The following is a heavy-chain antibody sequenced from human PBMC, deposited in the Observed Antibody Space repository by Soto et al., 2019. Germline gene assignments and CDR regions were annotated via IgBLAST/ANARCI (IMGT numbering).Heavy chain of an antibody. CDR1: GGSISSYY. J-gene: IGHJ4*02. V-gene: IGHV4-59*08. D-gene: IGHD1-1*01. Sequence: QVQLQESGPGLVKPSETLSLTCTVSGGSISSYYWSWIRQPPGKGLEWIGYIYYSGSTNYNPSLKPRVTIPVATSKNQFSLRPSSVAAADTAVYYCAGRYGYSFDFWGQGTLVTVSS. CDR3: AGRYGYSFDF. CDR2: IYYSGST.